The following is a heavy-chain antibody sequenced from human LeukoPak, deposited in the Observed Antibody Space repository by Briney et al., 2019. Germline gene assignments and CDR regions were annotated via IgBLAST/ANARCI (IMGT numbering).Heavy chain of an antibody. D-gene: IGHD3-3*01. Sequence: GGSPRLSCEASGFTFGINAMYWVRDAPGEGLESVAGISGSGGSTYYADSVKGRFTISRDNSKNTLYLQMNSLRAEDTAVYYCAKGSSFWSNMDVWGKGTTVTVSS. CDR2: ISGSGGST. CDR1: GFTFGINA. CDR3: AKGSSFWSNMDV. V-gene: IGHV3-23*01. J-gene: IGHJ6*03.